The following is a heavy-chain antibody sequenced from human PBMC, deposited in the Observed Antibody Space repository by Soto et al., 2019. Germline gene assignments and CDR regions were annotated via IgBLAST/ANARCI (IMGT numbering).Heavy chain of an antibody. CDR1: SRSISSYY. J-gene: IGHJ5*02. V-gene: IGHV4-59*01. CDR3: ARVLFGRGNWFDP. Sequence: SETPSLTGTVSSRSISSYYWSWIRQPPGKGVQWIGYIYYSGSTNYNPSLKSRVTISVDTSKNQFSLKLSSVTTADTAVYYCARVLFGRGNWFDPWGQGTLVTVS. D-gene: IGHD3-3*01. CDR2: IYYSGST.